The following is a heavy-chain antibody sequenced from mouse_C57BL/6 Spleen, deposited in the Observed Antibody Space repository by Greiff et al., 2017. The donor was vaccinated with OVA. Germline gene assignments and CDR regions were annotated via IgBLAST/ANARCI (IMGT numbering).Heavy chain of an antibody. CDR3: ARSAEWMDY. D-gene: IGHD1-3*01. CDR1: GFTFTDYY. Sequence: EVHLVESGGGLVQPGGSLSLSCAASGFTFTDYYMSWVRQPPGKALEWLGFIRNKANGYTTEYSVSVKGRFTISRDNPQSILYLQMNALRAEDSDACYSARSAEWMDYWGQGTSVTVSS. J-gene: IGHJ4*01. CDR2: IRNKANGYTT. V-gene: IGHV7-3*01.